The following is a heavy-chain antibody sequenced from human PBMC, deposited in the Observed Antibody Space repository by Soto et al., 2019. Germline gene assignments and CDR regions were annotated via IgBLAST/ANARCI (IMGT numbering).Heavy chain of an antibody. CDR3: ARHFFGYCSGGSCFPDY. V-gene: IGHV5-51*07. D-gene: IGHD2-15*01. CDR1: VYNFTSSW. Sequence: GASLQLSGKGSVYNFTSSWMGWVHQMPGKGLEWMRIIYPGDSDTRYSPSFQGQVTISADKSISTAYLQWSSLKASDTAMYYCARHFFGYCSGGSCFPDYWGTGPLVTVSS. J-gene: IGHJ4*02. CDR2: IYPGDSDT.